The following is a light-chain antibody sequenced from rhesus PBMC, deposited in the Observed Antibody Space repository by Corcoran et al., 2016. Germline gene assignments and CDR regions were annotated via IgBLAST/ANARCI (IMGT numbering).Light chain of an antibody. J-gene: IGKJ4*01. CDR1: HNVNNY. V-gene: IGKV1-74*01. Sequence: DIQVTQSPSSLSASVGDRVTITCRASHNVNNYLNWYQQKPGKAPKLLIYKASTLQSGVPSRFSGSGSGTDYTFTLSSLQPEDVATYYFQHGYGTPLTFSGGTKVEIK. CDR3: QHGYGTPLT. CDR2: KAS.